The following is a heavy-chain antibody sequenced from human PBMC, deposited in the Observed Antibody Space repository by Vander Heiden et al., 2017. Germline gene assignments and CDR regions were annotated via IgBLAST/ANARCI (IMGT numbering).Heavy chain of an antibody. CDR3: ARGTPTLAFDY. CDR2: IYYNGNV. V-gene: IGHV4-30-4*01. Sequence: QVQLQESGPGLVKPSQTLSLTCPVSGGSISSGDYYWSWIRQPPGKGLEWIGYIYYNGNVYYNPSLKSRVTISVDASKNQVSLKQISVTAADTAVYYCARGTPTLAFDYWGQGTLVSVSS. J-gene: IGHJ4*02. D-gene: IGHD4-4*01. CDR1: GGSISSGDYY.